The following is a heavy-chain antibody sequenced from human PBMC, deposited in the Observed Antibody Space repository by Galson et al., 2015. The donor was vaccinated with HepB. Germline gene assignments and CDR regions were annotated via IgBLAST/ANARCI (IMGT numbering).Heavy chain of an antibody. V-gene: IGHV1-3*04. CDR1: GYTFTTYA. CDR2: INTVNGDT. D-gene: IGHD6-13*01. CDR3: ARVPKGSSWSFDY. J-gene: IGHJ4*02. Sequence: SVKVSCKASGYTFTTYAIHWVRQAPGQRLEWMGWINTVNGDTKYSQKFQGRVTITRDTSASTAYMDLSSLRSEDAAVYYCARVPKGSSWSFDYWGQGTLVTVSS.